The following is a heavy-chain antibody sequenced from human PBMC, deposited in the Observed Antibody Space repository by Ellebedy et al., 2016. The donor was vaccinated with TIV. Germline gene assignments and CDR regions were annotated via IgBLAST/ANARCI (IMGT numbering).Heavy chain of an antibody. D-gene: IGHD5-18*01. Sequence: GESLKISCAASGFTFSSYAMTWVRQAPGKGLEWVSSLSSSGGSTYSADSVKGRFTISRDNSKDTMYLQMNILRAEDTAVYYCAGHGDRAMAHWGQGTLVTVSS. CDR2: LSSSGGST. V-gene: IGHV3-23*01. CDR1: GFTFSSYA. J-gene: IGHJ4*02. CDR3: AGHGDRAMAH.